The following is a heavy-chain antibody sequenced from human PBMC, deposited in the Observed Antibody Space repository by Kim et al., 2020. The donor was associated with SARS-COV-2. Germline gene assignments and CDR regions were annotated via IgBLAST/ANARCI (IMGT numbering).Heavy chain of an antibody. J-gene: IGHJ3*01. CDR1: GFTFSNAW. Sequence: GGSLRLSCAASGFTFSNAWMSWVRQAPGKGLEWFGRIKSKTDVGTTDYAAPVKGRFTISRDDSKNTLYLQMNSLKTEDTAVYYCTTEAAAVGVASDVWG. CDR2: IKSKTDVGTT. D-gene: IGHD6-13*01. CDR3: TTEAAAVGVASDV. V-gene: IGHV3-15*01.